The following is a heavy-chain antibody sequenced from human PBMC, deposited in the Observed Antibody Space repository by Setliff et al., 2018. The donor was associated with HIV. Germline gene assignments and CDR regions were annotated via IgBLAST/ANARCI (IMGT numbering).Heavy chain of an antibody. J-gene: IGHJ4*02. Sequence: GGSLRLSCEASAFIFSSYGMHWVRQAPGKGLEWVANIKQDGSENYFVDSVKGRFTISRDNTRSSLFLHMDSLTAEDTAVYYCAREALSRDGYSYFDYWGQGTLVTVSS. V-gene: IGHV3-7*01. CDR2: IKQDGSEN. CDR3: AREALSRDGYSYFDY. CDR1: AFIFSSYG. D-gene: IGHD5-12*01.